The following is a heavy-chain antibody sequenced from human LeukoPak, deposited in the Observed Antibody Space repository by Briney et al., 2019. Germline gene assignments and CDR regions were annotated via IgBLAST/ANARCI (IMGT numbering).Heavy chain of an antibody. J-gene: IGHJ4*02. V-gene: IGHV3-21*01. D-gene: IGHD6-19*01. CDR1: GFTFSSYS. CDR3: ARGPGYSSGWYVLSVDY. CDR2: ISSSSSYI. Sequence: GGSLRLSCAASGFTFSSYSMNWVRQAPGKGLEWVTSISSSSSYIYYADSVKGRFTTSRDNSKNMLYLQMNSLSAEDTAVYYCARGPGYSSGWYVLSVDYWGQGTLVTVSS.